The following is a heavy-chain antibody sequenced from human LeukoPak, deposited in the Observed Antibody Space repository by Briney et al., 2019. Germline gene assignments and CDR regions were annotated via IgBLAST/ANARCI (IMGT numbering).Heavy chain of an antibody. V-gene: IGHV4-4*07. Sequence: PSETLSLTCTVSGGSISSYYWSWIRQPAGKGLEWIGRIYASGSTKYNPSLKSRVTISGDKSKNQGSLKVSSVTAADTAVYYCAKDRAAAGFYYMDVWGKGTTVTVSS. CDR3: AKDRAAAGFYYMDV. D-gene: IGHD3-9*01. CDR1: GGSISSYY. J-gene: IGHJ6*03. CDR2: IYASGST.